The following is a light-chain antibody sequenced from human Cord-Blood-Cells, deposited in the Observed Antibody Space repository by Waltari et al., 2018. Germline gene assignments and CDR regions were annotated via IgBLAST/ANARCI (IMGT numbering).Light chain of an antibody. CDR3: QQYYSTLSYS. J-gene: IGKJ2*03. CDR1: QSVLYSSNNKNY. CDR2: WAS. V-gene: IGKV4-1*01. Sequence: DIVMTQSPDSLAVSLGERATIHGKSSQSVLYSSNNKNYLAWYQQKPGQPPKLLIYWASTRESGVPDRFSGSGSGTDFTLTISSLQAEDVAVYYCQQYYSTLSYSFGQGTKLEIK.